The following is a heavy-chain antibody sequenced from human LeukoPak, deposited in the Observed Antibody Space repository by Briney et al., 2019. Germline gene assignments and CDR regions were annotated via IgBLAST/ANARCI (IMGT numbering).Heavy chain of an antibody. V-gene: IGHV4-59*01. CDR1: GGSISTYY. CDR2: IYDSGRI. Sequence: SETLSLTCTVSGGSISTYYWSWIRQSPGKGLEWIGHIYDSGRINYNPSLKSRATISVDTTKKQFSLKLRSVTAADTAVYSCARGNDYGDKNWFDPWGQGTQVTVSS. CDR3: ARGNDYGDKNWFDP. D-gene: IGHD4-17*01. J-gene: IGHJ5*02.